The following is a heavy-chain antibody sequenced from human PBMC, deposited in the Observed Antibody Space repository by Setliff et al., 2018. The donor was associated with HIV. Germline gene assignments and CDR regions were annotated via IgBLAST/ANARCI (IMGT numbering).Heavy chain of an antibody. V-gene: IGHV4-61*03. J-gene: IGHJ4*02. Sequence: PSETLSLTCTVSGYSFSSRSYYWSWIGQPPGKGLEWIGYIYYSGSTNSNPSLKSRVTISVDTSKNHFSLKLRSVTAADTAVYYCAQLGMVDDFDYWGQGTLVTVSS. CDR3: AQLGMVDDFDY. D-gene: IGHD1-1*01. CDR1: GYSFSSRSYY. CDR2: IYYSGST.